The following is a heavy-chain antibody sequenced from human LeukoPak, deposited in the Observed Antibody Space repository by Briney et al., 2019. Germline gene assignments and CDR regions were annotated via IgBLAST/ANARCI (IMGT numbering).Heavy chain of an antibody. J-gene: IGHJ5*02. V-gene: IGHV1-18*01. CDR3: ARDKRAAANNWFDP. CDR2: ISAYNGNT. Sequence: ASVKVSCKASGYTFTSYGISWVRQAPGQGLEWMGWISAYNGNTNYAQKLQGRVTMTTDTSTSTAYMELRSLRSDDTAVYHCARDKRAAANNWFDPWGQGTLVTVSS. D-gene: IGHD2-2*01. CDR1: GYTFTSYG.